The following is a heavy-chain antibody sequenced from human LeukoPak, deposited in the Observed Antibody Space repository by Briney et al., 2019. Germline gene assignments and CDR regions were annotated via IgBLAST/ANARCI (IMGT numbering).Heavy chain of an antibody. CDR3: ARDRITSRNIDDFDF. CDR1: GYAFTAFY. D-gene: IGHD3-10*01. V-gene: IGHV1-2*02. J-gene: IGHJ4*02. Sequence: GASVKVSCKASGYAFTAFYIHWLRQAPGQGLEWMGWINPNNGGTNYALKFQSRVTMTRDTSVSTAYMDLSGLTSDDTAVYFCARDRITSRNIDDFDFWGQGTLVTVCS. CDR2: INPNNGGT.